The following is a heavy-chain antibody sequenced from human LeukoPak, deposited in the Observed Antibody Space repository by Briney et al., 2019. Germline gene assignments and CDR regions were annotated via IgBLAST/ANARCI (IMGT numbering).Heavy chain of an antibody. J-gene: IGHJ4*02. V-gene: IGHV3-9*01. CDR2: ISWNSGSI. D-gene: IGHD6-19*01. CDR1: GFTFDDYA. CDR3: AKSNSSGCLLY. Sequence: GRSLRLSCAASGFTFDDYAMHWVRQAPGEGLEWVSGISWNSGSIGYADSVKGRFTISRDNAKNSLYLQMNSLRAEDTALYYCAKSNSSGCLLYWGQGTLVTVSS.